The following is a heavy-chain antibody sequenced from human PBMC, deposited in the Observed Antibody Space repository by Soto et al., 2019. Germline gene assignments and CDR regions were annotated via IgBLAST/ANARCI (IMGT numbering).Heavy chain of an antibody. J-gene: IGHJ4*02. CDR3: AATYYYDTSGYYKGNY. V-gene: IGHV3-48*02. Sequence: PGGSLRLSCAASGFTFSSYSMNCVRQAPCKWLEWVSYISSSSSTIYYADSVKGRFTISRDNAKNSLYLQMNSLRDEDTAVYYCAATYYYDTSGYYKGNYWGQGTLVTVSS. CDR1: GFTFSSYS. D-gene: IGHD3-22*01. CDR2: ISSSSSTI.